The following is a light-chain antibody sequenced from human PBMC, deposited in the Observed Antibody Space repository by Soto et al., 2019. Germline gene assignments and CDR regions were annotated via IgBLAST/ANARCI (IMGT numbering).Light chain of an antibody. V-gene: IGLV2-23*01. J-gene: IGLJ1*01. CDR2: EGS. Sequence: SALTQPASVSGSPGQSITISCTGTSSDVGSYNLVSWYQQNPGKAPKLMIYEGSKRPSGVSNRFSGSKSGNTASLTISGLQGEDEADYYCCSYAGRSSSSYVFGTGTKLTVL. CDR1: SSDVGSYNL. CDR3: CSYAGRSSSSYV.